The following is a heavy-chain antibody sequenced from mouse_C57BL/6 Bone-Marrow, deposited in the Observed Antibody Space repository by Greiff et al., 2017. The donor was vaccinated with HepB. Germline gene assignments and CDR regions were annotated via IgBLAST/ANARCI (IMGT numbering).Heavy chain of an antibody. Sequence: VQLQQSGAELVRPGTSVKVSCKASGYAFTNYLIEWVKQRPGQGLEWIGVINPGSGGTNYNEKFKGKATLTADKSSSTAYMQLSSLTSEDSAVYFCARDYVYSWFAYWGQGTLVTVSA. CDR3: ARDYVYSWFAY. CDR1: GYAFTNYL. CDR2: INPGSGGT. V-gene: IGHV1-54*01. D-gene: IGHD2-2*01. J-gene: IGHJ3*01.